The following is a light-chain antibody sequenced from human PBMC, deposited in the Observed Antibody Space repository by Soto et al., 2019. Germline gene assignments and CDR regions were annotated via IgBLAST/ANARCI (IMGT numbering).Light chain of an antibody. CDR1: QSVNSN. J-gene: IGKJ4*01. CDR3: QQYNNWPLT. CDR2: GAS. Sequence: RVMTQSPATLSVSPGERATLSCRASQSVNSNLAWYQQKPGQAPRLLIYGASTRATGIPARFSGSGSGTEFTLIISSLQSEDFAFYFCQQYNNWPLTFGGGTKVEIE. V-gene: IGKV3-15*01.